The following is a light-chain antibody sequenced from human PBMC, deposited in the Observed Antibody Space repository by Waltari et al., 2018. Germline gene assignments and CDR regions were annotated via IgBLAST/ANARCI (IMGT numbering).Light chain of an antibody. CDR3: MQGIHWPFT. Sequence: DVVMTQSPLSLPVNLGQPASISCRSGQSLVYTDGNTYLSWFQQRPGQSPRRLIYKVSNRDSWVPDRFSGSGSGTDFTLKISGVEAEDIGIYYCMQGIHWPFTFGPGTKVDIK. CDR1: QSLVYTDGNTY. CDR2: KVS. V-gene: IGKV2-30*01. J-gene: IGKJ3*01.